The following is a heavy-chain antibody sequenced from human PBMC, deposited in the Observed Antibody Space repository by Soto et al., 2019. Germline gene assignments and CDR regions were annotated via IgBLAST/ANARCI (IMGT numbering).Heavy chain of an antibody. J-gene: IGHJ4*02. V-gene: IGHV3-30-3*01. CDR2: ISYDGSNK. CDR1: GFTFSSYA. Sequence: GGSLRLSCAASGFTFSSYAMHWVRQAPGKGLEWVAVISYDGSNKYYADSVKGRFTISRDNSKNTLYLQMNSLRAEDTAVYYCAREGYCSGGSCADFIHWGQGTMVTVYS. D-gene: IGHD2-15*01. CDR3: AREGYCSGGSCADFIH.